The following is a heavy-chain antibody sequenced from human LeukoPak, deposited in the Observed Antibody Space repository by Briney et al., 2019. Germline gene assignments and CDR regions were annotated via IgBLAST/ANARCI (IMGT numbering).Heavy chain of an antibody. CDR1: GFTFSSYG. V-gene: IGHV3-33*01. D-gene: IGHD6-6*01. Sequence: GGSLRLSCAASGFTFSSYGMHWVRQAPGKGLEWVAVIWDDGSNKYYADSVKGRFTISRDNSKNTLYLQMNSLRAEDTAVYYCARDPGGYSSSSTNWGQGTLVTVSS. J-gene: IGHJ4*02. CDR2: IWDDGSNK. CDR3: ARDPGGYSSSSTN.